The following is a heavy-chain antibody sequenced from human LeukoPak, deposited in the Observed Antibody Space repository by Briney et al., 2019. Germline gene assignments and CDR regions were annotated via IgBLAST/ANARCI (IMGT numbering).Heavy chain of an antibody. CDR1: GYSISSGYY. V-gene: IGHV4-38-2*01. CDR3: ARHTKRVGNWFDP. Sequence: SETLSLTCAASGYSISSGYYWGWIRQPPGKGLEWIGSIYHSGSTYYNPSLKSRVTISVDTSKNQFSLKLSSVTAADTAVYYCARHTKRVGNWFDPWGQGTLVTVSS. D-gene: IGHD1-26*01. CDR2: IYHSGST. J-gene: IGHJ5*02.